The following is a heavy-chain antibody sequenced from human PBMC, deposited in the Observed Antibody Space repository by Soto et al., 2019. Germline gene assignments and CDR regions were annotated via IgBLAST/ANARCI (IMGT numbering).Heavy chain of an antibody. V-gene: IGHV3-21*01. D-gene: IGHD2-15*01. J-gene: IGHJ4*02. Sequence: EVQLVESGGGLVKPGGSLTLSCGASGFAFRSYNMNWVRQAPGKGLEWVASISRGSRNIYYADSVKGRFTISRDTAKNSLYLQMDSPRAEDSAVYYCASTTVVAATFDFWGQGTLVTVSS. CDR1: GFAFRSYN. CDR3: ASTTVVAATFDF. CDR2: ISRGSRNI.